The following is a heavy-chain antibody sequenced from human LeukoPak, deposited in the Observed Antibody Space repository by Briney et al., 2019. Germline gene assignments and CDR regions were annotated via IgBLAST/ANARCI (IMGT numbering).Heavy chain of an antibody. CDR2: IYSGGST. D-gene: IGHD5-18*01. CDR3: ARAVYSYGQSFDY. J-gene: IGHJ4*02. V-gene: IGHV3-53*01. Sequence: GGSLRLTCAASGFTVSSNYMSWVRQAPGKGLEWVSVIYSGGSTYYADSVKGRFTISRDNSKNTLYLQMNSLRAEDTAVYYCARAVYSYGQSFDYWGQGTLVTVSS. CDR1: GFTVSSNY.